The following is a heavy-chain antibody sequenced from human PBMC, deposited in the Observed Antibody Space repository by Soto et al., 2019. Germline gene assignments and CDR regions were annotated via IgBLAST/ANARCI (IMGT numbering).Heavy chain of an antibody. CDR2: ISGSGGST. Sequence: GGSLRLSCAASGFTFSSYAMSWVRQAPGRGLEWVSAISGSGGSTYYADSVKGRFIISRDNSKNTLYLQMNSLRAEDTAVYYCAKDSPIQLWTFDYWGQGTLVTVSS. J-gene: IGHJ4*02. CDR3: AKDSPIQLWTFDY. V-gene: IGHV3-23*01. D-gene: IGHD5-18*01. CDR1: GFTFSSYA.